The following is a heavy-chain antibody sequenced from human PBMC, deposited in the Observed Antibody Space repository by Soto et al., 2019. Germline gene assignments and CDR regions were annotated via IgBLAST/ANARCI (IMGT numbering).Heavy chain of an antibody. Sequence: GGSLRLSCAASGFTFSSYSMNWVRQAPGKGLEWVSSISSSSSYIYYADSVKGRFTISRDNAKNSLYLQMNSLRAEDTAVYYCAKDNSGPNMRTSCAPALWGQGTLVTLSS. CDR3: AKDNSGPNMRTSCAPAL. CDR1: GFTFSSYS. D-gene: IGHD1-1*01. J-gene: IGHJ4*02. V-gene: IGHV3-21*04. CDR2: ISSSSSYI.